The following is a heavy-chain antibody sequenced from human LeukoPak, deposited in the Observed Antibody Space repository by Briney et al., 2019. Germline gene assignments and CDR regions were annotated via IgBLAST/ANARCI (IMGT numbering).Heavy chain of an antibody. CDR2: IYYSGST. J-gene: IGHJ4*02. D-gene: IGHD2-15*01. Sequence: SETLSLTCTVSGGSISSYYWSWIRQPPGKGLEWIGYIYYSGSTNYNPSLKSRVTISVDTSKNQFSLKLSSVTAADTAVYYCARRVYCSGGSCYAHFDYWGQGTLVTVSS. CDR1: GGSISSYY. V-gene: IGHV4-59*01. CDR3: ARRVYCSGGSCYAHFDY.